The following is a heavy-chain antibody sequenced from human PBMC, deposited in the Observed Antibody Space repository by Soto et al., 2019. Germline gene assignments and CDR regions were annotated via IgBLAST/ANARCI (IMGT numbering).Heavy chain of an antibody. CDR2: IIPIFGTA. J-gene: IGHJ6*02. Sequence: SVKVSCKASGGTFSSYAISWVRQAPGQGLGWMGGIIPIFGTANYAQKFQGRVTITADKSTSTAYMELSSLRSEDTAVYYCARGFCSSTSCYDNYGMDVWGQGTTVTVSS. CDR3: ARGFCSSTSCYDNYGMDV. CDR1: GGTFSSYA. V-gene: IGHV1-69*06. D-gene: IGHD2-2*01.